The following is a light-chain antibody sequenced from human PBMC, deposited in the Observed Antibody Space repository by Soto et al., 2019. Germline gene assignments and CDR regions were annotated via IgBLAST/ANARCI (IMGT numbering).Light chain of an antibody. CDR1: QSLSFN. CDR2: AAS. J-gene: IGKJ1*01. CDR3: QQYYRGPQT. Sequence: EIVMTQSPATLSVSPGERATLSCRASQSLSFNLAWYQQKPGQAPRLLIYAASTSATGIPARFSGSGSGTEFTLTISSLQSEDFALYYCQQYYRGPQTFGQGTKVEIK. V-gene: IGKV3-15*01.